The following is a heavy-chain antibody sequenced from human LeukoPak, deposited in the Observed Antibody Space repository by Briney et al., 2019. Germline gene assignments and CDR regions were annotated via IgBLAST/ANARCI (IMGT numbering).Heavy chain of an antibody. D-gene: IGHD3-16*02. Sequence: ASVKVSCKASGYTFASYGISWVRQAPGQGLEWMGRISAYNGDTKYAQHLQGRVTLTTDTSTGTAYMELRSLTSDDTVLYYCARDRGRIGGVIVIPGDYWGQGTLVTVSS. CDR3: ARDRGRIGGVIVIPGDY. V-gene: IGHV1-18*01. CDR2: ISAYNGDT. J-gene: IGHJ4*02. CDR1: GYTFASYG.